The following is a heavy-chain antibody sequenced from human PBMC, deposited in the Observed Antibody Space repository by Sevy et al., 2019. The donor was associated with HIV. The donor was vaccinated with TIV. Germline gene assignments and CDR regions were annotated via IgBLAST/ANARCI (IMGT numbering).Heavy chain of an antibody. CDR2: ISFDGSNE. CDR3: VGASGPGR. Sequence: GGSLRLSCAASGFTFSNYAMSWVRQTPGKGLEWVAVISFDGSNEYYEDSVKGRITISSDNSKNTLYLQMNSLIPDDTAVYYCVGASGPGRWGQGTLVTVSS. V-gene: IGHV3-30*01. CDR1: GFTFSNYA. D-gene: IGHD3-3*01. J-gene: IGHJ4*02.